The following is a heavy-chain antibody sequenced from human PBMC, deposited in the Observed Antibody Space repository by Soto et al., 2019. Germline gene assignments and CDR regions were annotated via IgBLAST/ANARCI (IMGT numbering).Heavy chain of an antibody. V-gene: IGHV3-23*01. CDR1: GFTFSSYA. CDR2: ISGSGGST. D-gene: IGHD6-19*01. J-gene: IGHJ4*02. Sequence: GGSLRLSCAASGFTFSSYAMSWVRQAPGKGLEWVSAISGSGGSTYYADSVKGRFTISRDNSKNTLYLQMNSLRAEDSAVYYCAKDHLSGWYYFDYWGQGTLVTVSS. CDR3: AKDHLSGWYYFDY.